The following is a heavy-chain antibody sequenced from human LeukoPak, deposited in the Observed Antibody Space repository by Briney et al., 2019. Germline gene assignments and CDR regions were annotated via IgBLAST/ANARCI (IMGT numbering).Heavy chain of an antibody. J-gene: IGHJ5*02. CDR1: GYTFTSYG. CDR3: AREAGYCSSTSCPGLWFDP. V-gene: IGHV1-18*01. D-gene: IGHD2-2*01. Sequence: ASVKVSCKASGYTFTSYGISWVRQAPGQGLEWMGWISAYNGNTNYAQKLQGRVTMTTDTSTSTAYMELRSLRSDDTAVYYCAREAGYCSSTSCPGLWFDPWGQGTLVTVSS. CDR2: ISAYNGNT.